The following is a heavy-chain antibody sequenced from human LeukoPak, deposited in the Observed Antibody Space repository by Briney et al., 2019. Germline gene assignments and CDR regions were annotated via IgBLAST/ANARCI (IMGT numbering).Heavy chain of an antibody. CDR1: GGTFSSYA. CDR3: ARGRRWSTVTTGWYFDL. V-gene: IGHV1-69*13. Sequence: GASVKVSCKASGGTFSSYAISWVRQAPGQGLEWMGGIIPIFGTANYAQKFQGRVTITADESTSTAYMELSSLRSEDTAVYYCARGRRWSTVTTGWYFDLWGRGTLVTVSS. J-gene: IGHJ2*01. CDR2: IIPIFGTA. D-gene: IGHD4-17*01.